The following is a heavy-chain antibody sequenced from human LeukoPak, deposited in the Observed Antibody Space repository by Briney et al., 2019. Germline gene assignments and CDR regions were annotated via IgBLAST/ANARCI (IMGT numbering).Heavy chain of an antibody. V-gene: IGHV1-69*13. CDR1: GGTFSSYA. CDR3: ARVIDCSSTSCYRSRYYYYMDV. J-gene: IGHJ6*03. CDR2: IIPIFGTA. D-gene: IGHD2-2*02. Sequence: ASVKVSCKASGGTFSSYAISWVRQAPGQGLEWMGGIIPIFGTANYAQKFQGRVTITADESTSTAYMELSSLRSEDTAVYYCARVIDCSSTSCYRSRYYYYMDVWGKGTTVTVSS.